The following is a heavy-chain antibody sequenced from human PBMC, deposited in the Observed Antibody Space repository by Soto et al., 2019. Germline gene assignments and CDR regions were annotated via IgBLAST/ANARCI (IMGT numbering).Heavy chain of an antibody. Sequence: EAQLVESGGGLVQPGGSLRLSCAASGFTFSNYEMHWVRQAPGKGLEYDSGISNNGAHTDYAKSVKGRFTISRDNSENTLYLQMGSLRAEDMALYYCARRGYGSRWPNAYMGVWCKGTTVTVSS. J-gene: IGHJ6*03. CDR2: ISNNGAHT. V-gene: IGHV3-64*01. CDR1: GFTFSNYE. D-gene: IGHD6-13*01. CDR3: ARRGYGSRWPNAYMGV.